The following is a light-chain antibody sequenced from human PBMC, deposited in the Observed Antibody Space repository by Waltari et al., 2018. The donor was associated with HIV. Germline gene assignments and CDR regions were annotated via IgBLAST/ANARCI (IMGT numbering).Light chain of an antibody. V-gene: IGKV3-20*01. J-gene: IGKJ3*01. Sequence: DIVLTQSPGTLSLSPGERATLSCRASQSVSSSYLAWYQQKSGQAPRLLIYGASSRAAGIPYRFSGSGSGTDFSLTIRRLEPEDFAVYFCQQYATASFTFGPGTKVDIK. CDR3: QQYATASFT. CDR2: GAS. CDR1: QSVSSSY.